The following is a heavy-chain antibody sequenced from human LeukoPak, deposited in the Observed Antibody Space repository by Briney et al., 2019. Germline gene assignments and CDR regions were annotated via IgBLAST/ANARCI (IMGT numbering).Heavy chain of an antibody. D-gene: IGHD3-10*01. V-gene: IGHV1-18*01. CDR1: GYTFTSYG. CDR3: ARGNGGLLWFGELFPPAAIAAVDY. CDR2: ISAYNGNT. Sequence: ASVKVSCKASGYTFTSYGISWVRQAPGQGLEWMGWISAYNGNTSYAQKLQGRVTMTTDTSTSTAYMELRSLRSDDTAVYYCARGNGGLLWFGELFPPAAIAAVDYWGQGTLVTVSS. J-gene: IGHJ4*02.